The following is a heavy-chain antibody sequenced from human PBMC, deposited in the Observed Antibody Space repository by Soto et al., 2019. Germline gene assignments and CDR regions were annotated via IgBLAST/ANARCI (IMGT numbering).Heavy chain of an antibody. D-gene: IGHD4-17*01. CDR3: AHRQGDYGGNPFDY. Sequence: QITLKESGPPLVKPTQTLTLTCTFSGFSLSTSGVGVGWIRQPPGKALEWLALIYWDDDKSYSPSLKSRLTNTKYTSKNRVVLTRTNMDPVDTSTYYCAHRQGDYGGNPFDYWGQGTLVTVSS. V-gene: IGHV2-5*02. CDR2: IYWDDDK. CDR1: GFSLSTSGVG. J-gene: IGHJ4*02.